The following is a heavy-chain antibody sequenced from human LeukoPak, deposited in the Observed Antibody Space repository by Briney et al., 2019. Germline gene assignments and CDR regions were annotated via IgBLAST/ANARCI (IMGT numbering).Heavy chain of an antibody. CDR3: ARAAVSGYSSGGSCKDDAFDI. J-gene: IGHJ3*02. CDR2: IWYDGSNK. V-gene: IGHV3-33*01. Sequence: GGSLRLSCAASGFTFSSYGMHWVRQAPGKGLEWVAVIWYDGSNKYYADSVKGRFTISRDNSKNTLYLQMNSLRAEDTAVYYYARAAVSGYSSGGSCKDDAFDIWGQGTMVTVSS. CDR1: GFTFSSYG. D-gene: IGHD2-15*01.